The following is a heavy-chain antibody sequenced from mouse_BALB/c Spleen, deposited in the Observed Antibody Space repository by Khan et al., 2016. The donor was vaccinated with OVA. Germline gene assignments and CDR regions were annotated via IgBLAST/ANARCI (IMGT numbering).Heavy chain of an antibody. Sequence: EVQLQQSGPELVKPGASVKMSCKASGYTFTDYYMKWMKQSHGKSLEWIGDINPNNGDTFYNQKFKDKATLTVDKSSSTAYMRLNCRTSEYLAVYYCARGLFDVWGAGTTVTVSA. V-gene: IGHV1-26*01. J-gene: IGHJ1*01. CDR2: INPNNGDT. CDR3: ARGLFDV. CDR1: GYTFTDYY.